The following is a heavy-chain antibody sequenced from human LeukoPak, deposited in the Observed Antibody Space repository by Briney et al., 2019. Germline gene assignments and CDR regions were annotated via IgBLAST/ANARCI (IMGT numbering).Heavy chain of an antibody. D-gene: IGHD3-22*01. V-gene: IGHV4-59*08. J-gene: IGHJ4*02. CDR2: IYYSGST. CDR3: ARHSRQELLHFDY. Sequence: SETLSLTCTVSGGSISSYYWSWIRQPPGKGLEWIGYIYYSGSTNYNPSLKSRVTISVDTSKNQFSLKLSSVTAADTAVYYCARHSRQELLHFDYWGQGTLVTVSS. CDR1: GGSISSYY.